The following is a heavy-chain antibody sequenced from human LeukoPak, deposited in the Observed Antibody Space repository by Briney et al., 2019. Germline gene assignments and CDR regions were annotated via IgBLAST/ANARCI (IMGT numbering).Heavy chain of an antibody. J-gene: IGHJ5*02. CDR2: INPNSGGT. V-gene: IGHV1-2*02. Sequence: ASVKVSCKASGYTFTGYYLHWVRQAPGQGLEWMGWINPNSGGTNYAQKFQGRVTMTRDTSISTAYMELSRLRSDDTAVYYCARDLSIAVGEGNWFDPWGQGTLVTVSS. CDR3: ARDLSIAVGEGNWFDP. CDR1: GYTFTGYY. D-gene: IGHD6-19*01.